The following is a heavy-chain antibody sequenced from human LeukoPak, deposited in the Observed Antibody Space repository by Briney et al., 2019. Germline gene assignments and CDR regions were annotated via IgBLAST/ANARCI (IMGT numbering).Heavy chain of an antibody. CDR3: ARGGSDLPPNALDI. D-gene: IGHD2-21*02. CDR2: INWNGDST. Sequence: GGSLRLSCAASGFTFDDYGMSWVRQAPGKGLEWVSGINWNGDSTGYADSVKGRFTISRDNAKNSLYLQMNSLRAEDTALYYCARGGSDLPPNALDIWGQGTLVTVSS. CDR1: GFTFDDYG. J-gene: IGHJ4*02. V-gene: IGHV3-20*04.